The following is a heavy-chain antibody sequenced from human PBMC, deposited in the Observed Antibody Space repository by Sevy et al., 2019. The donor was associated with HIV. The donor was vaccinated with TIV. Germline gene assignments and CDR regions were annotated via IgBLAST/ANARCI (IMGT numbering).Heavy chain of an antibody. CDR1: SGSISTFY. Sequence: SETLSLTCTVSSGSISTFYWSWIRQPPGKGLEWIGYIYSSGISNFNPSLKRRVTISLDTSKSQFSLKLTSGTAADTAVYYCARGWVGASRSFDYWGQGTLVTVSS. J-gene: IGHJ4*02. CDR2: IYSSGIS. CDR3: ARGWVGASRSFDY. D-gene: IGHD1-26*01. V-gene: IGHV4-59*13.